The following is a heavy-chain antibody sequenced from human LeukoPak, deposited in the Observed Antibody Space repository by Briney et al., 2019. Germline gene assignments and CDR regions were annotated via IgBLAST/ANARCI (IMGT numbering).Heavy chain of an antibody. V-gene: IGHV3-23*01. Sequence: GGSLRLSCAASGFTFSSYAMSWVRQAPGKGLEWVSGISGSGASTFYADSVKGRFTISRDSSKNTLYLQMNSLRAEDTAVYYCAKREPFSDCWGQGTLVTVSS. D-gene: IGHD1-14*01. J-gene: IGHJ4*02. CDR2: ISGSGAST. CDR1: GFTFSSYA. CDR3: AKREPFSDC.